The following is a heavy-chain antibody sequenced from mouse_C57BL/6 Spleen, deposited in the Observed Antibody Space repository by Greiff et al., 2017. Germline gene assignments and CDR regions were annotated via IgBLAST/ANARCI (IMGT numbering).Heavy chain of an antibody. Sequence: QVQLKESGPGLVAPSQSLSISCTVSGFSLTSYGVHWVRQPPGKGLEWLVVIWSDGSTTYNSALKSRLSISTDNSKSQVFLNMISLQTDDTAMYYCARDSSGYRAMDYWGQGTSVTVSS. CDR1: GFSLTSYG. CDR3: ARDSSGYRAMDY. CDR2: IWSDGST. V-gene: IGHV2-6*03. D-gene: IGHD3-2*02. J-gene: IGHJ4*01.